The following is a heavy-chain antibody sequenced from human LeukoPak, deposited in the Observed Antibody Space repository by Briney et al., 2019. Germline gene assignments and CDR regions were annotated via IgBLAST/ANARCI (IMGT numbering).Heavy chain of an antibody. D-gene: IGHD6-19*01. Sequence: PSETLSLTCAVSGYSISSGYYWGWIRQPPGKGLEWIGSIYHSGSTYYNPSLKSRVTISVDTSKNQFSLKLSSVTAADTAVYYCARRDSSGCNDYWRQGTLVTVSS. CDR3: ARRDSSGCNDY. CDR2: IYHSGST. CDR1: GYSISSGYY. J-gene: IGHJ4*02. V-gene: IGHV4-38-2*01.